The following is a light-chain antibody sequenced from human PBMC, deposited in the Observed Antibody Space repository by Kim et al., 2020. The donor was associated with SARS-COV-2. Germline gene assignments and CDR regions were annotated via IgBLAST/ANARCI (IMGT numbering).Light chain of an antibody. CDR1: QSIRSY. CDR3: QQTFSIPYT. J-gene: IGKJ2*01. V-gene: IGKV1-39*01. CDR2: AAS. Sequence: SSFVGDRVTITCRASQSIRSYLNLYHQKPGKAPKALIYAASTLQSGVPSRFSGSGSGTDFTLTISSLQPEDCGTYYCQQTFSIPYTFGQGTKLEIK.